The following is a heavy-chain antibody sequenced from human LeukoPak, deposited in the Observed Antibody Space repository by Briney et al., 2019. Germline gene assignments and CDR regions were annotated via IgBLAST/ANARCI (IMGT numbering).Heavy chain of an antibody. D-gene: IGHD1-20*01. V-gene: IGHV3-74*01. CDR2: IKIDGSST. CDR1: GFTFSSYW. J-gene: IGHJ6*02. CDR3: ARRGTVIGTTPGMDV. Sequence: GGSLRLSCAASGFTFSSYWMHWVRQAPGKGLVWVSRIKIDGSSTTYADSVKGRFTISRDNAKNTLYLQMNSLRVEDTAVYYCARRGTVIGTTPGMDVWGQGTTVTV.